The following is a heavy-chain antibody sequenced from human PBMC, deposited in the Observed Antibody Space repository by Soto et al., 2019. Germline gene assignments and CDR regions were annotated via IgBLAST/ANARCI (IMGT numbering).Heavy chain of an antibody. D-gene: IGHD3-3*01. Sequence: EVQLVESGGGLVKPGGSLRLSCAASGFTFSSYSMNWVRQAPGKGLEWVSSISSSSSYIYYADSVKGRFTISRDNAKNSLYLQMNSLRAADTAVSYCATDLTYYDFCSGPEDAFDIWGQGTMVTVAS. J-gene: IGHJ3*02. V-gene: IGHV3-21*01. CDR3: ATDLTYYDFCSGPEDAFDI. CDR2: ISSSSSYI. CDR1: GFTFSSYS.